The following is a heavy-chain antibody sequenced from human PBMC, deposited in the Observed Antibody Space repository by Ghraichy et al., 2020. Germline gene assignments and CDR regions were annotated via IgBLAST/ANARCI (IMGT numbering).Heavy chain of an antibody. J-gene: IGHJ6*02. CDR2: ISGSGGST. V-gene: IGHV3-23*01. CDR1: GFTFSSYA. CDR3: AKADYDFWSGYSYGMDV. D-gene: IGHD3-3*01. Sequence: GGSLRLSCAASGFTFSSYAMSWVRQAPGKGLEWVSAISGSGGSTYYADSVKGRFTISRDNSKNTLYLQMNSLRAEDTAVYYCAKADYDFWSGYSYGMDVWGQGTTVTVSS.